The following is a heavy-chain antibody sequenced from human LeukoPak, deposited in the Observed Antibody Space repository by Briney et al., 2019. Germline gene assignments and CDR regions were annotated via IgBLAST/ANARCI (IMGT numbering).Heavy chain of an antibody. CDR1: GFTFSSYP. D-gene: IGHD3-3*01. V-gene: IGHV3-23*01. J-gene: IGHJ3*02. CDR3: AKDGTYDFWSGYSI. Sequence: GGSLRLSCAASGFTFSSYPMTWVRQAPGKGLEWVSGISGSGGSTYYADSVKGRFTISRDNSKNTLYLQMNSLRAEDTAVYYCAKDGTYDFWSGYSIWGQGTMVTVSS. CDR2: ISGSGGST.